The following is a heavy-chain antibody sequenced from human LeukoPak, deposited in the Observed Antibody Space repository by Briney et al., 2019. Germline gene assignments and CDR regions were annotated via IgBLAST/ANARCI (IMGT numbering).Heavy chain of an antibody. V-gene: IGHV3-30*14. D-gene: IGHD1-26*01. CDR2: ISYDGSNK. J-gene: IGHJ4*02. CDR3: AFSDTLDY. Sequence: GTPLRLSCAAPGFTFTRYAIHGVRQAPGKGLEWVAVISYDGSNKYYADSVKGRFTISRDISKNTLYLQMNSLRAEDTAVYYCAFSDTLDYWGQGTLVTVSS. CDR1: GFTFTRYA.